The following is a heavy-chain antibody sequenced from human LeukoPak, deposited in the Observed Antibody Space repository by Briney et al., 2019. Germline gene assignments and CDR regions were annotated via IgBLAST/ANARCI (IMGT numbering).Heavy chain of an antibody. D-gene: IGHD3-3*01. Sequence: GASVKVSCKASGYTFSNYGISWVRQAPGQGLEWMGWISAYNGNTNYAQKLQGRVTMTTDTSTSTAYMELRSLRSDDTAVYYCARLRFLEWLLYMDYWGQGTLVTVSS. J-gene: IGHJ4*02. CDR2: ISAYNGNT. CDR1: GYTFSNYG. V-gene: IGHV1-18*01. CDR3: ARLRFLEWLLYMDY.